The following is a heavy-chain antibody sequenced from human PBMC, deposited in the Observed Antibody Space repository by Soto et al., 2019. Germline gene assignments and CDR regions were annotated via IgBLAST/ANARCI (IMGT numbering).Heavy chain of an antibody. D-gene: IGHD1-26*01. J-gene: IGHJ4*02. V-gene: IGHV3-23*01. CDR3: AKEGGGGATAFDY. CDR1: GFTFSIYA. CDR2: IISGGST. Sequence: PGGSLRLSCAASGFTFSIYAMSWVRQAPGKGLEWVSGIISGGSTYYADSVRGRFTISRDNSKSTLYLQMNSLRAEDTAVYYCAKEGGGGATAFDYWGQGTLVTVSS.